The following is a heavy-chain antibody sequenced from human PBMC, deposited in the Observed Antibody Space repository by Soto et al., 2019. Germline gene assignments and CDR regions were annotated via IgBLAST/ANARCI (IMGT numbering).Heavy chain of an antibody. Sequence: GSLRLSCAASGFTFSSYSMNWVRQAPGKGLEWVSYISSSSSTIYYADSVKGRFNISRDNAKNSLYLQMNSLRAEDTAVYFCASFDIVIRPAAIESQYYYMDIWGKGTTVTVSS. J-gene: IGHJ6*03. D-gene: IGHD2-2*01. CDR1: GFTFSSYS. CDR3: ASFDIVIRPAAIESQYYYMDI. V-gene: IGHV3-48*01. CDR2: ISSSSSTI.